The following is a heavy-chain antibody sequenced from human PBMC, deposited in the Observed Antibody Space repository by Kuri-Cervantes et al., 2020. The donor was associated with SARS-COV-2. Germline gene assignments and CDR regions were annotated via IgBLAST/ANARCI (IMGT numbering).Heavy chain of an antibody. CDR3: ARESYYSSGFDY. V-gene: IGHV3-11*04. Sequence: SLMICCAASGFTFSDYYMSWIRQAPGKGLEWVSYISSSGSTIYYADSVKGRFTISRDNAKNSLYLQMNSLRAEDTAVYYCARESYYSSGFDYWGQGTLVTVSS. D-gene: IGHD6-19*01. CDR2: ISSSGSTI. J-gene: IGHJ4*02. CDR1: GFTFSDYY.